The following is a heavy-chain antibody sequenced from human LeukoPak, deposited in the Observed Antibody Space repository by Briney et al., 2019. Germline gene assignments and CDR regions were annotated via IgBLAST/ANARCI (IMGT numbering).Heavy chain of an antibody. D-gene: IGHD5-12*01. CDR3: ARAPWPYYFDY. CDR2: IWYDGSNE. J-gene: IGHJ4*02. V-gene: IGHV3-33*01. CDR1: GFTFSSYG. Sequence: GGSLRLSCAASGFTFSSYGMHWVRQAPGKGPEWVAIIWYDGSNEYYADSVKGRFTISRDNSKNTLYLQMNSLRAEDTAVYYCARAPWPYYFDYWGQGTLVTVSS.